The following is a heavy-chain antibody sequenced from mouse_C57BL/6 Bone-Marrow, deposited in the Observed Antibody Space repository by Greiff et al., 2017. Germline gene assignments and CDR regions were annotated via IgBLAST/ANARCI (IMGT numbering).Heavy chain of an antibody. Sequence: VQLKESGPGLVKPSQSLSLTCSVTGYSITSGYYWNWIRQFPGNKLEWMGYISYDGSNNYNPSLKNRISITRDTSKNQFFLKLNSVTTEDTATYYCARCSHWDWDCFDYWGQGTTLTVSS. CDR2: ISYDGSN. V-gene: IGHV3-6*01. J-gene: IGHJ2*01. CDR1: GYSITSGYY. CDR3: ARCSHWDWDCFDY. D-gene: IGHD4-1*01.